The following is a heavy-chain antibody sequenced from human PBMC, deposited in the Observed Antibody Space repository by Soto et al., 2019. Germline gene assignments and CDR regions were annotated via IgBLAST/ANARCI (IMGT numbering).Heavy chain of an antibody. D-gene: IGHD3-22*01. CDR3: AKDTYYHDSSGYYVFDY. CDR1: GLIFSSYG. J-gene: IGHJ4*02. V-gene: IGHV3-30*18. CDR2: ISYDGTNK. Sequence: PGGSLRLSCAASGLIFSSYGMHWVRQAPGKGLEWLAVISYDGTNKNYADSVKGRFTISRDNSKNTPYLQMNSLRPDDTAVYYCAKDTYYHDSSGYYVFDYWGQGTLVTVSS.